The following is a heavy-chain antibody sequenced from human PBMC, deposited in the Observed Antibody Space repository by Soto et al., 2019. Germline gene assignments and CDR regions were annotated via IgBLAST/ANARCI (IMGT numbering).Heavy chain of an antibody. J-gene: IGHJ5*02. D-gene: IGHD3-10*01. CDR1: GFTFSSYN. V-gene: IGHV3-48*02. CDR2: ISSSSSTI. Sequence: PGGSLRLSCAASGFTFSSYNMNWVRQAPGKGLEWVSYISSSSSTIYYADSVKGRFTISRDNAKNSLYLQMNSLRDEDAAVYFCAKDAVPYNGVWDWFDTWGQGTLVTVSS. CDR3: AKDAVPYNGVWDWFDT.